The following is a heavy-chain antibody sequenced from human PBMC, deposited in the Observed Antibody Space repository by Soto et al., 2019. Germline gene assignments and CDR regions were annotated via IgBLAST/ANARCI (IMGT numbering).Heavy chain of an antibody. CDR1: GGIFSSNT. J-gene: IGHJ4*02. V-gene: IGHV1-69*06. CDR3: AIKAACGGDCYAFDT. D-gene: IGHD2-21*02. CDR2: IIPLFGTA. Sequence: QVYLVQSGAEVKKPGSSVKISCKASGGIFSSNTINWVRQAAGQGLEWMGGIIPLFGTANYAEKFQSRDTITADKSTKTKYMKLKSLRGEDTAVYYCAIKAACGGDCYAFDTWGQGTLVTVSS.